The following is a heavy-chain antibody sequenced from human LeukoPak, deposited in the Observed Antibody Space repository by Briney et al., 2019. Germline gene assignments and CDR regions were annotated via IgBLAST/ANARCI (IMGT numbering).Heavy chain of an antibody. CDR1: GFSFRSYT. V-gene: IGHV3-48*02. CDR3: AGAPLRTYYYDNSGYYPKYSQH. D-gene: IGHD3-22*01. CDR2: ISSSGGTI. Sequence: GGSLRLACAASGFSFRSYTMNWVRQAPGKGLEWVSYISSSGGTIYYADSVKGRFTISRDNVKNSLYLQMDSLRDEDTAVYYCAGAPLRTYYYDNSGYYPKYSQHWGQGTLVTVSS. J-gene: IGHJ1*01.